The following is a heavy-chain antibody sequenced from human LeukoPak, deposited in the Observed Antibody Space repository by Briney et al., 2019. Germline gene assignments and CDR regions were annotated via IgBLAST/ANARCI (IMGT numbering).Heavy chain of an antibody. V-gene: IGHV4-4*02. CDR1: GGSISSGNW. CDR3: ARGGIAAAGHSYFDY. D-gene: IGHD6-13*01. CDR2: IYHSGST. Sequence: PSGTLSVTCAVSGGSISSGNWWRWVRQPPGEGLEWIGEIYHSGSTNYNPSLKSRVTISVDKSKNQFSLKLSSVTAADTAVYYCARGGIAAAGHSYFDYWGQGTLVTASS. J-gene: IGHJ4*02.